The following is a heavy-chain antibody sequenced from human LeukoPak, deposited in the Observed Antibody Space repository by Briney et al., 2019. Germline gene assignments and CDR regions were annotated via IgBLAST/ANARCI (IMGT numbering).Heavy chain of an antibody. D-gene: IGHD3-10*01. CDR3: ARESKGLWFGEFYFDY. V-gene: IGHV3-11*01. J-gene: IGHJ4*02. CDR2: ISSSGGTI. Sequence: GGSLRLSCAASGFTFSDYYMSWIRQAPGKGLEWVSYISSSGGTIYYADSVKGRFTISRDNAKNSLYLQMNSLRAEDTAVYYCARESKGLWFGEFYFDYWGQGTLVTVSS. CDR1: GFTFSDYY.